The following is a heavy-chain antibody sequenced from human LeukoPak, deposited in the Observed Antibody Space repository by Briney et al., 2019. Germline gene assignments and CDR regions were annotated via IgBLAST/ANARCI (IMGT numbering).Heavy chain of an antibody. CDR3: AIGPFGPMDV. Sequence: SETLSLTCGVSGVSVISSGWWSWVRQSPDKGLEWIGEIYHSGSTHYNPSLRSRVTISIDTSKNQFSLKLNSVTAADTAVYYCAIGPFGPMDVWGKGTTVTVSS. CDR1: GVSVISSGW. D-gene: IGHD3-10*01. V-gene: IGHV4-4*02. CDR2: IYHSGST. J-gene: IGHJ6*03.